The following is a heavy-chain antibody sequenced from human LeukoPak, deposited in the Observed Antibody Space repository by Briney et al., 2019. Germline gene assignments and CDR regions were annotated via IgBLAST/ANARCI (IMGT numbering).Heavy chain of an antibody. Sequence: GASVKVSCKASGYTFTNFGISWVRQAPGQGLEWMGRISAYNGNTNYAQRLQGRVTMTTDTSTSTAYMELRSLRSDDTAVYYCARDRDYGDYNTQDLFVYWGQGTLVTVSS. CDR3: ARDRDYGDYNTQDLFVY. CDR1: GYTFTNFG. V-gene: IGHV1-18*01. CDR2: ISAYNGNT. D-gene: IGHD4-17*01. J-gene: IGHJ4*02.